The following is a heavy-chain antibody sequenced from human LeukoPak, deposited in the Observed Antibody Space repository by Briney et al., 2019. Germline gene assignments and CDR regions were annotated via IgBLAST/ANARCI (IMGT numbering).Heavy chain of an antibody. J-gene: IGHJ4*02. CDR2: ISSSSSYI. V-gene: IGHV3-21*01. Sequence: GGSLRLYCAASGFTFSSYSMNWVRQAPGKGLEWVSSISSSSSYIYYADSVKGRFTISRDNAKNSLYLQMNSLRAEDTAVYYCARVPSPYYFDYWGQGTLVTVSS. CDR1: GFTFSSYS. CDR3: ARVPSPYYFDY.